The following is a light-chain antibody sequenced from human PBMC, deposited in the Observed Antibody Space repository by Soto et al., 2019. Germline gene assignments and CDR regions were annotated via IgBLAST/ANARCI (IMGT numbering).Light chain of an antibody. J-gene: IGKJ1*01. CDR3: QQYGSAPRT. V-gene: IGKV3-20*01. CDR1: QSVRSSF. CDR2: GAS. Sequence: EIVLPQSPGTLSLSPGESAPLSGRASQSVRSSFLAWYQQKPGQAPRLLIYGASGRATGIPDRFSGSGSGTDFTLTISSLEPEEFAVYYCQQYGSAPRTVGQGNKVDIK.